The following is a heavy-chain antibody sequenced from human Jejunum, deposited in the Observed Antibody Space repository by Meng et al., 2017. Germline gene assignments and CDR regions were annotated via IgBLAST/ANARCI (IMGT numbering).Heavy chain of an antibody. CDR2: YSANTCCT. D-gene: IGHD1-26*01. V-gene: IGHV1-2*02. CDR1: GSSIYYLC. J-gene: IGHJ5*02. Sequence: QVPRLAFGAASKNTRPSVTVSGQPTGSSIYYLCLICERPAPGQVLVGMVWYSANTCCTQYAQSFLGRVAVTCDTSISIAFMELSSLESDDTSVYYCSTERHDLGFYYFDPWGQGTLVTVSS. CDR3: STERHDLGFYYFDP.